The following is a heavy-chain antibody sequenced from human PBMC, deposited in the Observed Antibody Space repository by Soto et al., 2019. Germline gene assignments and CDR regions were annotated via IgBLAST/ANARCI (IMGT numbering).Heavy chain of an antibody. J-gene: IGHJ6*02. CDR2: INHSGST. V-gene: IGHV4-34*01. D-gene: IGHD5-12*01. Sequence: SETLSLTCAVYVGSFSGYYWSWIRQPPGKGLEWIGEINHSGSTNYNPSLKSRVTISVDTSKNQFSLKLSSVTAADTAVYYCAGLNSGYDFHYYYGMDVWGQGTTVTVSS. CDR1: VGSFSGYY. CDR3: AGLNSGYDFHYYYGMDV.